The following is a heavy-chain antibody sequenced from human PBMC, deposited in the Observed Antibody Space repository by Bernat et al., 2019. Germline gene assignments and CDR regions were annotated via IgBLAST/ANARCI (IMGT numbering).Heavy chain of an antibody. V-gene: IGHV4-59*05. J-gene: IGHJ4*01. CDR2: IYYSGST. CDR3: ARQSIRADFWSGYLTGGLDF. Sequence: QVQLVESGGGVVQPGRYLRIPCEASKFTFSSYAMSWVRQAPGKGLEWIGSIYYSGSTYYNPSLKSRVTISVDTSKNQFSLKLSSVTAADTAVYYCARQSIRADFWSGYLTGGLDFWVQGTLVTVSS. D-gene: IGHD3-3*01. CDR1: KFTFSSYA.